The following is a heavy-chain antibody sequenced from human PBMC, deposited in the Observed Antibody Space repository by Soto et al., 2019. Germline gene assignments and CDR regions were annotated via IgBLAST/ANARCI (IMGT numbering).Heavy chain of an antibody. Sequence: QVQLVQSGPEVKKPGTSVKVSCKASGFTFSSSVVQWARQARGQGLEWIGWIAVGTGNTNYAQQFQERVTFSRDMSTSTAYMEVSSLRSEDTAVYYCAADGSGRGIDYYYYAMDVWGQGTTVTVSS. CDR2: IAVGTGNT. V-gene: IGHV1-58*01. CDR1: GFTFSSSV. CDR3: AADGSGRGIDYYYYAMDV. J-gene: IGHJ6*02. D-gene: IGHD1-1*01.